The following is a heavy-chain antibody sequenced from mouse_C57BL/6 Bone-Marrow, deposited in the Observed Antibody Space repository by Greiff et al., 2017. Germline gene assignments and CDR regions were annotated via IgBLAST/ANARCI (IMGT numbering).Heavy chain of an antibody. D-gene: IGHD1-1*01. Sequence: VQLQQSGAELVRPGASVKLSCPASGFNIKDDYMHWVKQRPEQGLEWIGWIDPENGDTEYASKFQGKATITADTSSNTAYLQLSSLTSEDTAVYYCTTIRVTTVVADYWGQGTTLTVSS. CDR1: GFNIKDDY. CDR3: TTIRVTTVVADY. CDR2: IDPENGDT. V-gene: IGHV14-4*01. J-gene: IGHJ2*01.